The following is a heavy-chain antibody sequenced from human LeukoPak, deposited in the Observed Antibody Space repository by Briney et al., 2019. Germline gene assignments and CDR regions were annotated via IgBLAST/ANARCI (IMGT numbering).Heavy chain of an antibody. D-gene: IGHD5-12*01. CDR2: IYSGGST. CDR3: ARVQWLRSWYFDY. CDR1: GFTVSSNY. V-gene: IGHV3-53*01. J-gene: IGHJ4*02. Sequence: GGSLRLSCAASGFTVSSNYLSWVRQAPGKGLEWVSVIYSGGSTYYADSVKGRFTISRDNSKNTLYPQMNSLRAEDTAVYYCARVQWLRSWYFDYWGQGTLVTVSS.